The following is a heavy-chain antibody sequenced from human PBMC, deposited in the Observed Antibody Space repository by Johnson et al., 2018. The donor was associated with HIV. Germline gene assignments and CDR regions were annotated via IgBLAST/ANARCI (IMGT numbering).Heavy chain of an antibody. J-gene: IGHJ3*02. V-gene: IGHV3-9*01. CDR1: GFTFDDYA. CDR2: ISWNSDNI. D-gene: IGHD6-19*01. CDR3: AKARVRYSSDVDALDI. Sequence: VQLVESGGGVVQPGRSLRLSCAASGFTFDDYAMHWVRQAPGKGLEWVSGISWNSDNIAYADSVRGRFTIARDNAKNSLHLQMNSLRAEDTAFYYCAKARVRYSSDVDALDIWGQGPMVTVSP.